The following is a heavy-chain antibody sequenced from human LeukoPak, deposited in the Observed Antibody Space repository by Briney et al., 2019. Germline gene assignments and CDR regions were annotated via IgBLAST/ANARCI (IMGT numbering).Heavy chain of an antibody. CDR2: MNPNSGNT. J-gene: IGHJ6*02. CDR1: GYTFTSYD. CDR3: ARGGNSGWYFLYYYYYGMDV. D-gene: IGHD6-19*01. V-gene: IGHV1-8*01. Sequence: ASVKVSCKASGYTFTSYDINWVRQATGQGLEWMGWMNPNSGNTGYAQKFQGRVTMTRNTSISTAYMELSSLRSEDTAVYYCARGGNSGWYFLYYYYYGMDVWGQGTTVTVSS.